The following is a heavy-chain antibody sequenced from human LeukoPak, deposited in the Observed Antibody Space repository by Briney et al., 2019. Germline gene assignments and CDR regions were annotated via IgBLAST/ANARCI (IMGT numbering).Heavy chain of an antibody. J-gene: IGHJ6*03. CDR3: ARAAELWLIYYYYYYVDV. CDR2: IKQDGSEE. D-gene: IGHD5-18*01. V-gene: IGHV3-7*01. CDR1: GFTFSSYW. Sequence: GGSLRLPCAASGFTFSSYWMNWVRQTPGKGLEWVANIKQDGSEEYYVDSVKGRFTISRDNAKNSLYLQMSSLRAEDTAGYYCARAAELWLIYYYYYYVDVWGTGTTVTVSS.